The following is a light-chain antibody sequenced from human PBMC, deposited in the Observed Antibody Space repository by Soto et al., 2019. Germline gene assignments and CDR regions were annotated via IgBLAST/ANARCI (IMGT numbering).Light chain of an antibody. V-gene: IGKV3-20*01. Sequence: EIVLTQSPGTLSLSPGERATLSCWASQSVSSSYLAWYQQKPGQAPRLLIHGTSRRATGIPDRFSGSGSGTDFTLTISRVEPEEFAVYYCQQYGSSPYTFGLGTKLEIK. CDR1: QSVSSSY. CDR3: QQYGSSPYT. J-gene: IGKJ2*01. CDR2: GTS.